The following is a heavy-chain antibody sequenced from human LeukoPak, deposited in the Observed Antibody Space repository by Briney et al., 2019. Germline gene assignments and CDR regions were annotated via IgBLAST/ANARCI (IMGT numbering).Heavy chain of an antibody. V-gene: IGHV4-39*07. D-gene: IGHD1-1*01. J-gene: IGHJ6*03. CDR3: ARAAGTTYPYYYYYMDV. Sequence: SETLSLTCTVSGGSISSSSYYWGWIRQPPGKGLEWIGSIYYSGSTYYNPSLKSRVTISVGTSKNQFSLKLSSVTAADTAVYYCARAAGTTYPYYYYYMDVWGKGTTVTVSS. CDR2: IYYSGST. CDR1: GGSISSSSYY.